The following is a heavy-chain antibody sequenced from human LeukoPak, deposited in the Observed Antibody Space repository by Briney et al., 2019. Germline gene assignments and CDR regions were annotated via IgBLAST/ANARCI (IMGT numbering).Heavy chain of an antibody. CDR3: AGARSSGWYGGDLSFDY. CDR2: IYYSGST. V-gene: IGHV4-61*01. J-gene: IGHJ4*02. CDR1: GGSVSSGSYY. Sequence: SETLSLTCTVSGGSVSSGSYYGSWIRQPPGKGLEWIGYIYYSGSTNYNPSLKSRVTISVDTSKNQFSLKLSSVTAADTAVYYCAGARSSGWYGGDLSFDYWGQGTLVTVSS. D-gene: IGHD6-19*01.